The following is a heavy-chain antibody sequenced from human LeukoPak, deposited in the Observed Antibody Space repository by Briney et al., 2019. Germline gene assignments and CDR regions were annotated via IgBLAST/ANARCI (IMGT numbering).Heavy chain of an antibody. CDR3: ARAAGGTWELLY. V-gene: IGHV3-66*01. CDR2: IYSGGST. CDR1: GFTFSSYG. Sequence: PGGSLRLSCAASGFTFSSYGMHWVRQAPGKGLEWVSVIYSGGSTYYADSVKGRFTISRDNSKNTLYLQMNSLRAEDTAVYYCARAAGGTWELLYWGQGTLVTVSS. J-gene: IGHJ4*02. D-gene: IGHD1-26*01.